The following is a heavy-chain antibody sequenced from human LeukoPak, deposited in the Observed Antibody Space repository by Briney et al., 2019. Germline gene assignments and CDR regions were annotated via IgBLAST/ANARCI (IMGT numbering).Heavy chain of an antibody. Sequence: PGGSLRLSCAASGFTFDDYDMSWVRQAPGKGLEWVSGINWNGGSTGYADSVKGRFTISRDNAKNSLYLQMISLRAEDTAFYYCAADLFWSVYSPGWFDPWGQGTLVTVSS. J-gene: IGHJ5*02. V-gene: IGHV3-20*04. CDR1: GFTFDDYD. CDR2: INWNGGST. D-gene: IGHD3-3*01. CDR3: AADLFWSVYSPGWFDP.